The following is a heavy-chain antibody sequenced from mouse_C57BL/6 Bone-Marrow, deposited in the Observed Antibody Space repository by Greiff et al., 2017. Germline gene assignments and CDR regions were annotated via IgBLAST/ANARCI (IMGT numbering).Heavy chain of an antibody. CDR3: TRSLIYDVTNY. Sequence: VQLQQSGAELVKPGASVKLSCTASGFNIKDYYIHWVKQRTEQGLEWIGRIDPEDGETKYAPKFQDKATITADTSSNTAYLQLSSLTSEDTAVYYCTRSLIYDVTNYWGQGTTLTVTS. J-gene: IGHJ2*01. D-gene: IGHD2-12*01. V-gene: IGHV14-2*01. CDR1: GFNIKDYY. CDR2: IDPEDGET.